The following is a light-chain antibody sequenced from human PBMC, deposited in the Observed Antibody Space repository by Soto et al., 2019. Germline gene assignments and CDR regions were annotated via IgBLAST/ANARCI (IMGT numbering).Light chain of an antibody. Sequence: ENVLTQSPGTLSLSPGARATLSCRASQSVSNNYLAWYQQKPGQAPRLLIYGASNRATGIPDRFSVSGSGTDFTLTISRLEPEDFAVYYCQQYGSSGTFGQGTKVDIK. J-gene: IGKJ1*01. CDR1: QSVSNNY. V-gene: IGKV3-20*01. CDR3: QQYGSSGT. CDR2: GAS.